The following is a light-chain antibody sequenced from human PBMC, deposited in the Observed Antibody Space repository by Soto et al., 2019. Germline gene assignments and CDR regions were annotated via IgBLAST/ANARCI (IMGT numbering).Light chain of an antibody. CDR2: QVT. CDR1: TRDVGGSNY. CDR3: SSNKIGSTHV. V-gene: IGLV2-14*01. Sequence: QSVLIQPASVSGSPGQSITISCTGTTRDVGGSNYVSWYQHPGKAPKLIISQVTNRPSGISTRFSGSKSGNTASLTISGLQAEDEALYYCSSNKIGSTHVFGTGTKVTVL. J-gene: IGLJ1*01.